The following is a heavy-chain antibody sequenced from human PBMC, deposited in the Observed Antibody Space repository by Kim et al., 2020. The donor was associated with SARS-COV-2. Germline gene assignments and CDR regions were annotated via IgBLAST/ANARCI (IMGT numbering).Heavy chain of an antibody. D-gene: IGHD3-16*01. Sequence: GGSLRLSCSASGFTFSSYAMHWVRQAPGKGQEYVSAISSNGGSTYYADSVKGRFTISRDNSKNTLYLQMSSLRAEDTAVYYCVKDLENDYVWGFDYWGQGTLVTVSS. J-gene: IGHJ4*02. CDR1: GFTFSSYA. V-gene: IGHV3-64D*09. CDR3: VKDLENDYVWGFDY. CDR2: ISSNGGST.